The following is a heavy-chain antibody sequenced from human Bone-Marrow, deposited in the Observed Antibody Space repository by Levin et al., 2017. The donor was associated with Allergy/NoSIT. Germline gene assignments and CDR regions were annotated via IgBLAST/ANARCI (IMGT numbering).Heavy chain of an antibody. CDR1: GYTFRNYG. Sequence: GGSLRLSCKASGYTFRNYGISWVRQAPGRGLEWLGWISTDTGNRHYAQNLQGRVTMTTDTSTDTAHLELRSLRSDDTAIYYCARLVVGAKGWFAPWGQGTLVTVSS. V-gene: IGHV1-18*01. D-gene: IGHD2-21*01. J-gene: IGHJ5*02. CDR3: ARLVVGAKGWFAP. CDR2: ISTDTGNR.